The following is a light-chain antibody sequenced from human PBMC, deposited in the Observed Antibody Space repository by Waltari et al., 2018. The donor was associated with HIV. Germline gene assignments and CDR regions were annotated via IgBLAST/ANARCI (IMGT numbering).Light chain of an antibody. J-gene: IGLJ2*01. CDR1: SSDVGGYDY. V-gene: IGLV2-11*01. CDR2: DVS. CDR3: CSFAGTYVV. Sequence: GTSSDVGGYDYVSWYQQHPGKAPKLMIYDVSKRPSGVPDRFSGSKSGNTASLTISGLQAEDEADYYCCSFAGTYVVFGGGTKLTVL.